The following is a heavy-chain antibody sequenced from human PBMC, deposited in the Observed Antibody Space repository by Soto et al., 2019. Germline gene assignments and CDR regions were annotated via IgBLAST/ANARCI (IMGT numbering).Heavy chain of an antibody. J-gene: IGHJ6*02. Sequence: ASVKVSCKASGDTFSSYALNWVRQAPGRGLEWMGRIITVLGTTDYAQNFKGRLTITAEKSTKTVYMELSSLRSEDTAVYYCARRRYCGYDCYHKHYYGMDVWGQGTTVTVSS. CDR3: ARRRYCGYDCYHKHYYGMDV. CDR1: GDTFSSYA. CDR2: IITVLGTT. D-gene: IGHD2-21*01. V-gene: IGHV1-69*04.